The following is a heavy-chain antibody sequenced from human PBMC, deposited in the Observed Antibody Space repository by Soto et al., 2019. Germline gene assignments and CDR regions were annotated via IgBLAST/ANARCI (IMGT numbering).Heavy chain of an antibody. Sequence: KPSETLSLTCSVSGASISNTYWSWIRQPAEKGLEWIGRIYATGKTNYNPSLKGRVTMSVDTSKNQFSLSLNSMTAADTAVYYCAKESGSPAGTVEYWGQGTLVTVSS. J-gene: IGHJ4*02. D-gene: IGHD1-26*01. V-gene: IGHV4-4*07. CDR2: IYATGKT. CDR3: AKESGSPAGTVEY. CDR1: GASISNTY.